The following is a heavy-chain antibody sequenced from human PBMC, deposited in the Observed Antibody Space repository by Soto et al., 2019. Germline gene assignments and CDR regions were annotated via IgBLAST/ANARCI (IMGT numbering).Heavy chain of an antibody. V-gene: IGHV1-46*01. CDR2: INPSGGST. CDR1: GYTFTSYY. Sequence: ASVQVSCKASGYTFTSYYMHWVRQAPGQGLEWMGIINPSGGSTNYAQKFQGRVTITADKSTSTAYMELSSLRSEDTAVYYCARGITIFGVVPGAFDIWGQGTMVTVSS. J-gene: IGHJ3*02. CDR3: ARGITIFGVVPGAFDI. D-gene: IGHD3-3*01.